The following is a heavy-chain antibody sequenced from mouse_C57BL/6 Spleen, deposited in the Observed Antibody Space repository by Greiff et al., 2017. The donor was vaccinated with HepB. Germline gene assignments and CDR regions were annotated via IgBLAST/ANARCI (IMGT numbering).Heavy chain of an antibody. CDR1: GFTFSSYA. CDR3: TRDSGNYYGSSH. V-gene: IGHV5-9-1*02. J-gene: IGHJ3*01. D-gene: IGHD1-1*01. CDR2: ISSGGDYI. Sequence: HLVESGEGLVKPGGSLKLSCAASGFTFSSYAMSWVRQTPEKRLEWVAYISSGGDYIYYADTVKGRFTISRDNARNTLYLQMSSLKSEDTAMYYCTRDSGNYYGSSHWGQGTLVTVSA.